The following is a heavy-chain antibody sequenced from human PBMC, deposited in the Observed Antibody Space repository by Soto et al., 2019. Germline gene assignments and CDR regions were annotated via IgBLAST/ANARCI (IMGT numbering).Heavy chain of an antibody. CDR1: GYTFTSYG. V-gene: IGHV1-18*01. J-gene: IGHJ4*02. Sequence: QVQLVQSGAEVKKPGASVKVSCKASGYTFTSYGISWVRQAPGQGLEWMGWISAYNGNTNYAQKLQGRVTMTTDTSXXXAXMELRSLRXXXXXXXXXXXDYXGSEPLDYWGQGTLVTVSS. CDR3: XXDYXGSEPLDY. CDR2: ISAYNGNT. D-gene: IGHD3-10*01.